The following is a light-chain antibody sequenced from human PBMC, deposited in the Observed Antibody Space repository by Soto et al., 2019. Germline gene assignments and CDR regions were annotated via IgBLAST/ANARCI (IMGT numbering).Light chain of an antibody. CDR3: SSNTSSSSNFV. CDR1: SSDVGGYNY. CDR2: EVS. J-gene: IGLJ1*01. Sequence: QSVLTQPASVSGSPGQSITISCTGSSSDVGGYNYVSWYQQHPGKAPQLMIYEVSNRPSGVSNRLYGSKSGNTASLTISGLHAEDKADYYCSSNTSSSSNFVFGIGTKLTVL. V-gene: IGLV2-14*01.